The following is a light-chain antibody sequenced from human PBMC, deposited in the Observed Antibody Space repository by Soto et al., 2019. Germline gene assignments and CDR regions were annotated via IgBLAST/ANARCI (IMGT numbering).Light chain of an antibody. CDR3: QQYGRSPAT. CDR1: QSVSSNY. V-gene: IGKV3-20*01. CDR2: GAS. J-gene: IGKJ1*01. Sequence: EIVLTQSPGTLSLSPGERATLSCRASQSVSSNYLAWYQQKPGQAPRLLIFGASSRASGIPDRFSGSGSGTDFTLTIGRLEPEDFAVYYCQQYGRSPATF.